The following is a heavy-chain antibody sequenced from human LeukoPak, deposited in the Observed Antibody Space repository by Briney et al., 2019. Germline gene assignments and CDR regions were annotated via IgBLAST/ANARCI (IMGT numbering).Heavy chain of an antibody. Sequence: PGGSLRLSCAASGFTFDSYDMHWVRQAPGKGLEWVAFIRFDTNNKYYVDSVKGRFTVSRDNSKNTLYLQMNSLRGEDTAVYYCAKSYRSGTYVDYMDVWGKGTTVTVSS. V-gene: IGHV3-30*02. CDR3: AKSYRSGTYVDYMDV. CDR2: IRFDTNNK. D-gene: IGHD3-10*01. CDR1: GFTFDSYD. J-gene: IGHJ6*03.